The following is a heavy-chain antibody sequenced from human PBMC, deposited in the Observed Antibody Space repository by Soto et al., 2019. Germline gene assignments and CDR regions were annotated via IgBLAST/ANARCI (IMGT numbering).Heavy chain of an antibody. Sequence: QVQLVQSGAEVKKPGSSVKVSCTASGGTFSDYAFSWVRQAPGQGLEWMGGIIPMFSSSSFAQKFQGRLTITADDSTSTAYMSLSSLGSADTAMYYCAKDIGFQQHLFVLDLWGPGTLVTVSA. CDR3: AKDIGFQQHLFVLDL. J-gene: IGHJ4*02. CDR1: GGTFSDYA. CDR2: IIPMFSSS. V-gene: IGHV1-69*01. D-gene: IGHD3-3*01.